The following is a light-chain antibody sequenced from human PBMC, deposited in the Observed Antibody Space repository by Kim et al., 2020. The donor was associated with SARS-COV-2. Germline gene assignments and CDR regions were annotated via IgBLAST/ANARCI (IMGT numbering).Light chain of an antibody. J-gene: IGLJ2*01. CDR2: DVS. V-gene: IGLV2-14*03. CDR3: SSYTSSSTVV. Sequence: GQSITISCTGTSSDIGGYNYVSWYQQHPGKAPKLMIYDVSNRPSGVSNRFSGSKSGNTASLTISGLQAEDEADYYCSSYTSSSTVVFGGGTKLTVL. CDR1: SSDIGGYNY.